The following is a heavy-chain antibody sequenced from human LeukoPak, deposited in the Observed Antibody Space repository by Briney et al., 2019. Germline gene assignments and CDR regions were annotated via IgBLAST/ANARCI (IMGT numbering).Heavy chain of an antibody. Sequence: GGSLRLSCAASGFTFSSYAMSWVRQAPGKGLEWVSAISGSGGSTYYADSVKGRFTNSRDNSKNTLYLQMNSLKTEDTAVYYCTTDTSDYPDYWGQGTLVTVSS. V-gene: IGHV3-23*01. J-gene: IGHJ4*02. CDR3: TTDTSDYPDY. CDR2: ISGSGGST. CDR1: GFTFSSYA. D-gene: IGHD4-17*01.